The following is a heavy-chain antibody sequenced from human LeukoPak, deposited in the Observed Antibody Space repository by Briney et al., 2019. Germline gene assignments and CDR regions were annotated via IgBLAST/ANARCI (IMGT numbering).Heavy chain of an antibody. D-gene: IGHD2-8*01. V-gene: IGHV4-59*01. CDR2: IYYTGTT. CDR1: GAPITSYY. Sequence: NPSETLSITCTASGAPITSYYWSWIRHPPGKGLEWIGYIYYTGTTNYNPSLKSRVTISVDTSKNQFSLKLSSVTAAGTAVYYCARDLGKSLPAVMAWAYWGQGALVTVSS. CDR3: ARDLGKSLPAVMAWAY. J-gene: IGHJ4*02.